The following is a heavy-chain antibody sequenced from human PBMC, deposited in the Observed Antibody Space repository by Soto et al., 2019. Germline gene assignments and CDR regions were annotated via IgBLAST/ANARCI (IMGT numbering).Heavy chain of an antibody. V-gene: IGHV4-59*08. CDR3: ARQRWLQSDPFDY. CDR2: IYYSGST. D-gene: IGHD4-4*01. Sequence: SETLSLTCTVSGGSISSYYWSWIRQPPGKGLEWIGYIYYSGSTNYNPSLKSRVTISVDTSKNQFSLKLSSVTAADTAVYYCARQRWLQSDPFDYWGQGTLVTVSS. CDR1: GGSISSYY. J-gene: IGHJ4*02.